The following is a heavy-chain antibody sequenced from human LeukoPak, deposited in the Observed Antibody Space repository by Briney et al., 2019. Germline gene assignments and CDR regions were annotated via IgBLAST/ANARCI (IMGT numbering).Heavy chain of an antibody. CDR1: GFTFDAYA. D-gene: IGHD2-15*01. Sequence: GGSLRLSCAASGFTFDAYAMDLVRQATVKGLAWVSVISWDSGSIGYADSVKGRFAISRDNAKNSLYLQMNSLRAEDTALYYCAKGYCSGGSCYTWDYWGQGTLVTVSS. CDR2: ISWDSGSI. V-gene: IGHV3-9*01. J-gene: IGHJ4*02. CDR3: AKGYCSGGSCYTWDY.